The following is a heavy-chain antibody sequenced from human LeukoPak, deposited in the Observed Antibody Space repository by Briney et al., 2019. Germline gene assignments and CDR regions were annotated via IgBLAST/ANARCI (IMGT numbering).Heavy chain of an antibody. V-gene: IGHV3-23*01. D-gene: IGHD1-26*01. CDR1: GFTFSSYA. CDR3: AKSIVGTTSISRFDF. Sequence: PGGSLRLSCAAFGFTFSSYAMSWVRQAPGKGLEWVSTISGSGGSTYYTDSVKGRFTISRDNSKNTLYLQMNSLRAEDTAVYYCAKSIVGTTSISRFDFWGQGTLVTVSS. J-gene: IGHJ4*02. CDR2: ISGSGGST.